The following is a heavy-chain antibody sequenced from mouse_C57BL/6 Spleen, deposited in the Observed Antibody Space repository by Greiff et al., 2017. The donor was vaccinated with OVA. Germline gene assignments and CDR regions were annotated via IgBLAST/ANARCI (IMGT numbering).Heavy chain of an antibody. CDR1: GYTFTSYW. Sequence: QVQLKQPGAELVRPGSSVKLSCKASGYTFTSYWMHWVKQRPIQGLEWIGNIDPSDSETHYNQKFKDKATLTVDKSSSTAYMQLSSLTSEDSAVYYCARGYYGSSPDWYFDVWGTGTTVTVSS. J-gene: IGHJ1*03. CDR2: IDPSDSET. V-gene: IGHV1-52*01. D-gene: IGHD1-1*01. CDR3: ARGYYGSSPDWYFDV.